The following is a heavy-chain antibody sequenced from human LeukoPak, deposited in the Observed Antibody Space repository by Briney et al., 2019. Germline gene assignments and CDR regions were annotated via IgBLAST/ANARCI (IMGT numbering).Heavy chain of an antibody. Sequence: SVKVSCKASGGTFSSYAISWVRQAPGQGLEWMGGIIPIFGTANYAQKFQGRATITADESTSTAYMELSSLRSEDTAVYYCACYYYDSSGYYPSWTYDYWGQGTLVTVSS. V-gene: IGHV1-69*13. CDR2: IIPIFGTA. J-gene: IGHJ4*02. D-gene: IGHD3-22*01. CDR1: GGTFSSYA. CDR3: ACYYYDSSGYYPSWTYDY.